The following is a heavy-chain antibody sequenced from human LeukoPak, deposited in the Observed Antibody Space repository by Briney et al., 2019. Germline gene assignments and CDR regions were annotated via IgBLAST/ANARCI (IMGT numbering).Heavy chain of an antibody. V-gene: IGHV1-24*01. CDR3: ATPRDSDNRGYYYDLTY. Sequence: ASVKVSCKVSGYSLSDSSMHWVRQAPGKGLEWMGTFNPEDGETIYAQKFQGRVTMTEDTSIDTAYLDLSSLRSEDTAVYYCATPRDSDNRGYYYDLTYWGQGTLVTVSS. CDR2: FNPEDGET. J-gene: IGHJ4*02. D-gene: IGHD3-22*01. CDR1: GYSLSDSS.